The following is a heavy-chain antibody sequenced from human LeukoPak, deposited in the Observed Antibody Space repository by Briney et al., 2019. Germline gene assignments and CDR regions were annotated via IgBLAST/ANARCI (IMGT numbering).Heavy chain of an antibody. CDR3: ARGRTYCRGGSCYSANWFDP. V-gene: IGHV4-31*03. J-gene: IGHJ5*02. Sequence: PSETLSLTCTVSGGSISSDGYYWTWIRQHPGKGLEWIGYIYYSGSTYYNPSLKSRFTISVDTSKNQFSLKLTSVTAADTAVYYCARGRTYCRGGSCYSANWFDPWGQGTLVTVSS. D-gene: IGHD2-15*01. CDR2: IYYSGST. CDR1: GGSISSDGYY.